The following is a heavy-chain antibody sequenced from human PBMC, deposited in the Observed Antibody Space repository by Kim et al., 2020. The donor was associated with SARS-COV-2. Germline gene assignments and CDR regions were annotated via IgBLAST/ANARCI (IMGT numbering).Heavy chain of an antibody. V-gene: IGHV3-21*01. J-gene: IGHJ3*02. CDR3: ARDRATIGSDAFDI. D-gene: IGHD5-12*01. Sequence: DSVKGRFTISRDNAKNSLYLQMNSLRAEDTAVYYCARDRATIGSDAFDIWGQGTMVTVSS.